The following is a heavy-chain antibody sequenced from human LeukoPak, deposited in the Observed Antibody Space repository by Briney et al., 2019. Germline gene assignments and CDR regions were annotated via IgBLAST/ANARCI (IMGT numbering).Heavy chain of an antibody. CDR2: IYTSGST. D-gene: IGHD6-19*01. J-gene: IGHJ6*03. CDR1: GDSISSYY. V-gene: IGHV4-4*07. Sequence: SETLSLTCTVSGDSISSYYWSWIRQPAGKGLEWIGRIYTSGSTNYNPSLKSRVTISVDTSKNQFSLKLSSVTAADTAVYYCASVRIGSGYYYYYMDVWGKGTTVTISS. CDR3: ASVRIGSGYYYYYMDV.